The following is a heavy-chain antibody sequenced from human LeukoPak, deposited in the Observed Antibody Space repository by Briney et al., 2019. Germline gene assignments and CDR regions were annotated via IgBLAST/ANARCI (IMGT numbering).Heavy chain of an antibody. J-gene: IGHJ4*02. D-gene: IGHD2-15*01. CDR2: INHSGST. V-gene: IGHV4-34*01. CDR3: ARAGVVVVAATRYFDY. CDR1: GGSFSGYY. Sequence: PSESLSLTCAVYGGSFSGYYWSWIRQPPGKGLEWIGEINHSGSTNYNPSLKSRVTISVDTSKNQFSLKLSSVAAADTAVYYCARAGVVVVAATRYFDYWGQGTLVTVSP.